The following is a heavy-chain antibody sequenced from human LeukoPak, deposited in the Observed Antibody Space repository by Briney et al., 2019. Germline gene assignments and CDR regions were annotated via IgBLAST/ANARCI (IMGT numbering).Heavy chain of an antibody. CDR3: ARNPVTTKYFDY. D-gene: IGHD4-17*01. Sequence: ASVKVSCKASGYTFTTYGISWLRQAPGQGLEWMGWISTYNGDTNYAQKLQGRVTLTTDTSTSTVYMELSSLRSEDTAVYYCARNPVTTKYFDYWGQGTLVTVSS. V-gene: IGHV1-18*01. J-gene: IGHJ4*02. CDR2: ISTYNGDT. CDR1: GYTFTTYG.